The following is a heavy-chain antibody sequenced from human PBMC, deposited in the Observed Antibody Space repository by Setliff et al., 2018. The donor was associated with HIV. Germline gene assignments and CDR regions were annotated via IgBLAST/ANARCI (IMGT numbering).Heavy chain of an antibody. CDR2: MYYNGKI. CDR1: GVSLSSESYY. V-gene: IGHV4-39*01. D-gene: IGHD2-15*01. CDR3: ARRGESTGSWFSSWYSYDMDV. Sequence: SETLSLTCTVSGVSLSSESYYWGWVRQPPGKALEWVGSMYYNGKIFYNPSLRSRATIFVDSSKNELSLRLQSVTAADTAVYYCARRGESTGSWFSSWYSYDMDVWGQGTTVTVSS. J-gene: IGHJ6*02.